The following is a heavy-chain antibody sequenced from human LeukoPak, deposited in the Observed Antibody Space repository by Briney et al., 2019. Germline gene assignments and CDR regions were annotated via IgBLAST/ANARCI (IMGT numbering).Heavy chain of an antibody. CDR2: FDPEDGET. J-gene: IGHJ5*02. CDR1: GYTLTELS. Sequence: ASVKVSCKVSGYTLTELSMHWVRQAPGKGLEWMGGFDPEDGETIYAQKFQGRVTMTEDTSTDTAYMELSSLRSEDTAVYYYATGGYYDILTGYYTRPGLDPWGQGTLVTVSS. V-gene: IGHV1-24*01. D-gene: IGHD3-9*01. CDR3: ATGGYYDILTGYYTRPGLDP.